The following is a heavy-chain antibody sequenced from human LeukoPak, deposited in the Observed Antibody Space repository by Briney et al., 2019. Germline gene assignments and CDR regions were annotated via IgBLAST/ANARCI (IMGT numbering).Heavy chain of an antibody. CDR3: AKAPGYCSGGSCYPEYGMDV. J-gene: IGHJ6*02. CDR1: GFTFSSYA. D-gene: IGHD2-15*01. V-gene: IGHV3-30-3*01. CDR2: ISYDGSNK. Sequence: PGGSLRLSCAASGFTFSSYAMHWVRQAPGKGLEWVAVISYDGSNKYYADSVKGRFTISRDNSRNTMYLQMNSLRAEDTAVYYCAKAPGYCSGGSCYPEYGMDVWGQGTTVTVSS.